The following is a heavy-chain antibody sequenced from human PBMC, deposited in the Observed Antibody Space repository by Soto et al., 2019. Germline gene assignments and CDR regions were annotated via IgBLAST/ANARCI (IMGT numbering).Heavy chain of an antibody. J-gene: IGHJ5*02. CDR2: IYSSGST. CDR3: ARTPIGYCSGGTCSNWFDP. Sequence: SETLSLTCTVSGGSISSYYWSWIRQPPGKGLEWIGYIYSSGSTYVRPSLKSRVSMSVDPSKNQVSLRLTSVTATDTAVYYCARTPIGYCSGGTCSNWFDPWGKGTLVTVS. V-gene: IGHV4-59*08. CDR1: GGSISSYY. D-gene: IGHD2-8*02.